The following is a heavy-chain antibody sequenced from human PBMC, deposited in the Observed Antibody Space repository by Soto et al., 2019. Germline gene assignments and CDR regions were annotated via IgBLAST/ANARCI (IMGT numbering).Heavy chain of an antibody. CDR1: GGSISSSSYY. CDR2: IYYSGST. J-gene: IGHJ4*02. Sequence: QLQLQESGPGLVKPSETLSLTCTVSGGSISSSSYYWGWIRQPPGKGLEWIGSIYYSGSTYYNPPLKSRVTISLDTSKNQFSLKLSSVTAADTAVYYCARSPSYYDFWSGSSNFYYWGQGTLVTVSS. CDR3: ARSPSYYDFWSGSSNFYY. D-gene: IGHD3-3*01. V-gene: IGHV4-39*01.